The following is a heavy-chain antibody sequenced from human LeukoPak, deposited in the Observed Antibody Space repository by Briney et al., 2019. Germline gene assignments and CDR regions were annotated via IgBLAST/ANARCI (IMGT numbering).Heavy chain of an antibody. CDR2: ISYDGSNK. Sequence: GGSLRLSCAASGFTFSSYGMHRVRQAPGKGLEWVAAISYDGSNKYYADSVKGRFTISRDNSKDTLYLQMNSLRAEDTAVYYCAKDNYYDNSAYPDYWGQGTLVTVSS. CDR1: GFTFSSYG. D-gene: IGHD3-22*01. CDR3: AKDNYYDNSAYPDY. V-gene: IGHV3-30*18. J-gene: IGHJ4*02.